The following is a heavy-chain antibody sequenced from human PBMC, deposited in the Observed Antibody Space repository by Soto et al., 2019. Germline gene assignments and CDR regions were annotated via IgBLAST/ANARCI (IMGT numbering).Heavy chain of an antibody. CDR1: GFTFRSYA. J-gene: IGHJ6*02. CDR3: AKDGWIYISHYFGMEV. V-gene: IGHV3-30*18. Sequence: PGGSLRLSCAASGFTFRSYALHWVRQAPGKGPEWLGVISYDGSKEYYADSVKGRFTISRDNSKNTLYLQMNSLRGEDTAVHYCAKDGWIYISHYFGMEVWGQGTTVTVS. D-gene: IGHD1-7*01. CDR2: ISYDGSKE.